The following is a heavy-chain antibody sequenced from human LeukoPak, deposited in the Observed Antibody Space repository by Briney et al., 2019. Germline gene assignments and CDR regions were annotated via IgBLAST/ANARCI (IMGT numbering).Heavy chain of an antibody. J-gene: IGHJ4*02. CDR3: TAEYYYDSSAYYSDF. CDR2: IKSKTDGGTT. D-gene: IGHD3-22*01. Sequence: PGGSLRLSCAASGFTFTNAWMSWVRQAPGKGLEWVGRIKSKTDGGTTDYAAPVKGRFTISRDDSKNTLYLQMNSLKTEDTAVYYCTAEYYYDSSAYYSDFWGQGTLVTVSS. CDR1: GFTFTNAW. V-gene: IGHV3-15*01.